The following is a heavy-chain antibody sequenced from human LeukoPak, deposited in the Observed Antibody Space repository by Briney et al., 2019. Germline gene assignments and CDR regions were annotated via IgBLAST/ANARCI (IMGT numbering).Heavy chain of an antibody. D-gene: IGHD3-10*01. CDR2: INHSGST. CDR3: ARGMGYYASAWFGP. CDR1: GGSFSGYY. Sequence: SETLSLTCAVYGGSFSGYYWSWIRQPPGKGLEWIGEINHSGSTNYNPSLKSRVTISVDTSKNQFSLKLSSVTAADTAVYYCARGMGYYASAWFGPWGQGTLVTVSS. J-gene: IGHJ5*02. V-gene: IGHV4-34*01.